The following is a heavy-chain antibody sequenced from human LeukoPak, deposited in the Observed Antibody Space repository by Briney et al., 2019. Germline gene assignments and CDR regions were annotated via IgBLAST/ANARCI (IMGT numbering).Heavy chain of an antibody. CDR3: ARDEGTVWNIKNYGFDV. Sequence: GGSLRLSCAASGFTFSSQVMHWVRQAPGKGLEWLAVISKDGSSEFCADSVKGRFTISRDNSKNTLYLQMNSLRVEDTALYYCARDEGTVWNIKNYGFDVWGQGTVVTVSS. CDR1: GFTFSSQV. D-gene: IGHD1/OR15-1a*01. J-gene: IGHJ3*01. CDR2: ISKDGSSE. V-gene: IGHV3-30*01.